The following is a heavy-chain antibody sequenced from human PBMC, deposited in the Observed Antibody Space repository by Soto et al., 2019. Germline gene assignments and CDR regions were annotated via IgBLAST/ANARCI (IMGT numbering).Heavy chain of an antibody. CDR2: ISGSGGST. V-gene: IGHV3-23*01. CDR3: AKDLWYSGSYRRIY. J-gene: IGHJ4*02. D-gene: IGHD1-26*01. CDR1: GFTFSSYA. Sequence: GGSLRLSCAASGFTFSSYAMSWVRQAPGKGLEWVSAISGSGGSTYYADSVKGRFTISRDNSKNTLYLQMNSLRAEDTAVYYCAKDLWYSGSYRRIYWGQGTLVTVSS.